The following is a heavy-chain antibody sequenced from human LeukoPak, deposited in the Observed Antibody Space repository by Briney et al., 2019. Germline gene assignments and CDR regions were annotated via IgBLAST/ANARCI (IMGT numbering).Heavy chain of an antibody. Sequence: SETLSLTCTVSGYSISSGYYWGWIRRPPGKGLEWIGSIYHSGSTYYNPSLKSRVTISVDTSKNQFSLKLSSVTAADTAVYYCAREMEMATNYFDYWGQGTLVTVSS. CDR3: AREMEMATNYFDY. D-gene: IGHD5-24*01. CDR2: IYHSGST. V-gene: IGHV4-38-2*02. CDR1: GYSISSGYY. J-gene: IGHJ4*02.